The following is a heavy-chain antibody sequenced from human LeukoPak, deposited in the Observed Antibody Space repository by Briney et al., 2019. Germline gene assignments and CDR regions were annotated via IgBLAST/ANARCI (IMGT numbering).Heavy chain of an antibody. D-gene: IGHD3-3*01. Sequence: SETLSLTCAVYGGSFSGYYWSWIRQPPGKGLEWIGEINHSGSTNYNPSLKSRVTISVDTSKNQFSLKLSSVTAADTAVYYYARGRRFLEWTRWNDYWGQGTLVTVSS. CDR2: INHSGST. V-gene: IGHV4-34*01. CDR1: GGSFSGYY. CDR3: ARGRRFLEWTRWNDY. J-gene: IGHJ4*02.